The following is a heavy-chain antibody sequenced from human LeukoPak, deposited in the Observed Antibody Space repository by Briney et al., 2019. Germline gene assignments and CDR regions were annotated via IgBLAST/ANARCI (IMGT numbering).Heavy chain of an antibody. CDR2: ISSSGSTI. CDR3: ARAITMIVVASGY. CDR1: GFTFSDYY. Sequence: PGGSLRLSCAASGFTFSDYYMSWIRQAPGKGLEWDSYISSSGSTIYYADSVKGRFTISRDNAKNSLYLQMNSLRAEDTAVYYCARAITMIVVASGYWGQGTLVTVSS. V-gene: IGHV3-11*04. J-gene: IGHJ4*02. D-gene: IGHD3-22*01.